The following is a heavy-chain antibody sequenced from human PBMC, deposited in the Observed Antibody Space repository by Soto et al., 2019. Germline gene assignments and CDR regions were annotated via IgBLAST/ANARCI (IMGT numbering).Heavy chain of an antibody. D-gene: IGHD1-7*01. Sequence: PSQTLSLTCAISGDSVSSNSAAWNWIRRSPSGGLEWLGRTYYRSRWYNDYAVSVRSRITIKPDTSKNQFSLHLNSVTPEDTAVYYCVGTTSLQWYYMDVWGKGTTVTVSS. J-gene: IGHJ6*03. CDR1: GDSVSSNSAA. V-gene: IGHV6-1*01. CDR2: TYYRSRWYN. CDR3: VGTTSLQWYYMDV.